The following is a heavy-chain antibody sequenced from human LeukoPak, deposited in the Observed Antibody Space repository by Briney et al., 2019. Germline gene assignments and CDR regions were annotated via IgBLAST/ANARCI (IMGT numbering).Heavy chain of an antibody. Sequence: GGSLRLSCAASGFTFSSFWMSWIRQAPGKGLEWVANIKEDGREKYYVDSVKGRFTISRDNAKNSLYLQMNSLRAEDTAVYYCARQFWGYSYTKYFDYWGQGTLVTVSS. CDR2: IKEDGREK. V-gene: IGHV3-7*01. J-gene: IGHJ4*02. CDR3: ARQFWGYSYTKYFDY. D-gene: IGHD5-18*01. CDR1: GFTFSSFW.